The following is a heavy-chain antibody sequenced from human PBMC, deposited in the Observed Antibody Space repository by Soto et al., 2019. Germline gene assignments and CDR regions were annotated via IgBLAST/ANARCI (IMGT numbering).Heavy chain of an antibody. D-gene: IGHD4-17*01. CDR3: AKGGDYDGGFNWFDP. CDR2: ISGSGGST. CDR1: GFTFSSYA. V-gene: IGHV3-23*01. Sequence: EVQLLESGGGLVQPGGSLRLSCAASGFTFSSYAMSWVRQAPGKGLEWVSAISGSGGSTYYADTVKGRFTISRDNSKNTLYLQMNSLRAEDTAVYYCAKGGDYDGGFNWFDPWGQGTLVTVSS. J-gene: IGHJ5*02.